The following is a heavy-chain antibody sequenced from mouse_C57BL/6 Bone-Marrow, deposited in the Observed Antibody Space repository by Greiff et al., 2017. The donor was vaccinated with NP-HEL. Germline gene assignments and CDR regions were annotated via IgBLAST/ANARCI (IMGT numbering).Heavy chain of an antibody. CDR2: INPYNGGT. CDR1: GYTFTDYY. Sequence: EVQLQQSGPVLVKPGASVKMSCKASGYTFTDYYMNWVKQSHGKSLEWIGVINPYNGGTSYNQKFKGKATLTVDKSSSTAYMELNSLTSEDSAVYYCARPYYYGSRGYLDYWGQGTTLTVSS. V-gene: IGHV1-19*01. CDR3: ARPYYYGSRGYLDY. J-gene: IGHJ2*01. D-gene: IGHD1-1*01.